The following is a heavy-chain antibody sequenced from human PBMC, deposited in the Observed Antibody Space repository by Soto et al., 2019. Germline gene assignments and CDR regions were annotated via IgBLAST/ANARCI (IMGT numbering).Heavy chain of an antibody. D-gene: IGHD6-19*01. CDR2: TDYSGNT. Sequence: TSETLSLTCTVSSDSISSYYWIWIRQSPGKGLEWIGYTDYSGNTNYNPSLKSRVTISGDTSKNQFSLRLSSVTAADTAMYYCARAVGDPLYYLDYWGQGTLVTVSS. V-gene: IGHV4-59*08. CDR1: SDSISSYY. CDR3: ARAVGDPLYYLDY. J-gene: IGHJ4*02.